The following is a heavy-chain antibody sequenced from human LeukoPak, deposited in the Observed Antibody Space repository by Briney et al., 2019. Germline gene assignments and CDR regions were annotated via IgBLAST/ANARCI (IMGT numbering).Heavy chain of an antibody. J-gene: IGHJ4*02. CDR1: GFTFSSYA. CDR3: ARGDSSGWHDYFDY. D-gene: IGHD6-19*01. CDR2: ISYDGSNK. V-gene: IGHV3-30*04. Sequence: GRSLRLSCAASGFTFSSYAMHWVRQAPGKGLEWVAVISYDGSNKYYADSVKGRFTISRDNSKNTLYLQMNSLRAEDTAVYYCARGDSSGWHDYFDYWGQGTLVTVSS.